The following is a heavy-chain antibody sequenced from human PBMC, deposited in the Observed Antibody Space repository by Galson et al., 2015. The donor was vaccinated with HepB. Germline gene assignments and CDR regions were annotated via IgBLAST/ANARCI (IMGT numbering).Heavy chain of an antibody. CDR1: GGSISSYY. V-gene: IGHV4-59*01. CDR2: IYYSGST. J-gene: IGHJ6*03. CDR3: ARVRDFWSGYYDKRKDYYYYYMDV. Sequence: TLSLTCTVSGGSISSYYWSWIRQPPGKGLEWIGYIYYSGSTNYNPSLKSRVTISVDTSKNQFSLKLSSVTAADTAVYYCARVRDFWSGYYDKRKDYYYYYMDVWGKGTTVTVSS. D-gene: IGHD3-3*01.